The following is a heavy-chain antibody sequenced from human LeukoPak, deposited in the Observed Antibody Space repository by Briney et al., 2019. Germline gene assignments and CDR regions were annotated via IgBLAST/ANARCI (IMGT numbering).Heavy chain of an antibody. J-gene: IGHJ4*02. Sequence: PGGSLRLSCAASGFTFSSYGMHWVRQAPGKGLEWVAFIRYDGSNKYYADSVKGRFTISRDNSKNTLYLQMNSLRAEDTAVYYCAKDWRYSSSTTPYWGQGTLVTVSS. V-gene: IGHV3-30*02. CDR2: IRYDGSNK. CDR3: AKDWRYSSSTTPY. CDR1: GFTFSSYG. D-gene: IGHD6-13*01.